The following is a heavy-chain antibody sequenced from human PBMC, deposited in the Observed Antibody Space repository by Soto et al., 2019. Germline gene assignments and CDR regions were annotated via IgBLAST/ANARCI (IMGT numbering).Heavy chain of an antibody. Sequence: SETLSLTCAVSGDFISTGYYWAWIRQSSGKGLEWIGSTHYSGTTYYNTSLKSRVTISVDTSKNQFSLKLTSVTAADTAVYFCARGYSGNYFDLWGQGTLVTVSS. V-gene: IGHV4-38-2*01. CDR2: THYSGTT. J-gene: IGHJ4*02. CDR1: GDFISTGYY. CDR3: ARGYSGNYFDL. D-gene: IGHD1-26*01.